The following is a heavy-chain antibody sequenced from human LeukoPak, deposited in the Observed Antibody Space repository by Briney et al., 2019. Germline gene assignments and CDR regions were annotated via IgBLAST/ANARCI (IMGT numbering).Heavy chain of an antibody. J-gene: IGHJ4*02. D-gene: IGHD3-3*01. Sequence: PSETLSLTCTVSGGSLSSSSYYWGWIRQPPGKGLEWIGSIYYSGSTYYNPSLKSRVTISVDTSKNQSSLKLSSVTAADTAVYYCASVGGGGVIDYWGQGTLVTVSS. CDR2: IYYSGST. V-gene: IGHV4-39*01. CDR1: GGSLSSSSYY. CDR3: ASVGGGGVIDY.